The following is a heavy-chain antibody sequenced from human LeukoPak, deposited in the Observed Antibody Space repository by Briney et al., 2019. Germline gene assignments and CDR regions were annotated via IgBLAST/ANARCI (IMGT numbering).Heavy chain of an antibody. J-gene: IGHJ5*02. CDR2: ISGSGGST. Sequence: TGGSLRLSCAASGFTFSSYAMSWVRQAPGKGLEWVSAISGSGGSTYYADSVKGRFTISRDNSKNTLYLQMNSLRAEDTAVYYCARDPSYYYGSGPGNWFDPWGQGTLVTVSS. CDR1: GFTFSSYA. CDR3: ARDPSYYYGSGPGNWFDP. D-gene: IGHD3-10*01. V-gene: IGHV3-23*01.